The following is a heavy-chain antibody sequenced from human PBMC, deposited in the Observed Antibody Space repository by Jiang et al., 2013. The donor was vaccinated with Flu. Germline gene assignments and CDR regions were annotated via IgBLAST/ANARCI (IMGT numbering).Heavy chain of an antibody. CDR2: VNHVRKH. CDR3: ARRTHAYTGNYIRVFDI. J-gene: IGHJ3*02. Sequence: RQPPTAGGVEWIGEVNHVRKHHLPARPSKTGVSISVDTSKKQFSLRLTSVTAADTAVYYCARRTHAYTGNYIRVFDIWGQGTMVTVSS. D-gene: IGHD1-26*01. V-gene: IGHV4-34*01.